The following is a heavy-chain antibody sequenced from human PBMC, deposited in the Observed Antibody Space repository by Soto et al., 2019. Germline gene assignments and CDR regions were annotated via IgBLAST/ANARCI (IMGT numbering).Heavy chain of an antibody. CDR1: GYSFTSYW. V-gene: IGHV5-51*01. CDR3: ASLGYCSSTSCPNWLDP. D-gene: IGHD2-2*01. Sequence: PGESLKISCKGSGYSFTSYWIAWVRQVPGKGLEWMGIIYPGDSDTRYSPSFQGQVTISADKSISTAYLQWSSLKASDTAMYYCASLGYCSSTSCPNWLDPWGQGTLVTVSS. J-gene: IGHJ5*02. CDR2: IYPGDSDT.